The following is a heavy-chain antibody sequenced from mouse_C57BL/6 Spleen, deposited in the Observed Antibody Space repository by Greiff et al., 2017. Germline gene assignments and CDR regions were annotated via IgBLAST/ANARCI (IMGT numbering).Heavy chain of an antibody. CDR1: GFTFSSYG. V-gene: IGHV5-6*02. CDR3: ARHEDGSTSFDY. J-gene: IGHJ2*01. CDR2: ISSGGSYT. Sequence: DVMLVESGGDLVKPGGSLKLSCAASGFTFSSYGMSWVRQTPDKRLEWVATISSGGSYTYYPDSVKGRFTISRDNAKNTLYLQMSSLKSEDTAMYYCARHEDGSTSFDYWGQGTTLTVSS. D-gene: IGHD1-1*01.